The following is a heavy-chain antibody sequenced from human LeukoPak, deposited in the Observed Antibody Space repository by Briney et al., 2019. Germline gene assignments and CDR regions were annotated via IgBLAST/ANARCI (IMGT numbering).Heavy chain of an antibody. CDR3: ARVGIAAAGPGFDP. J-gene: IGHJ5*02. V-gene: IGHV4-34*01. CDR2: IDHSGST. Sequence: SETLSLTCAVYGGSFSGYYWSWIRQPPGKGLEWIGEIDHSGSTNYNPSLKSRVTISVDTSKNQFSLKLSSVTAADTAVHYCARVGIAAAGPGFDPWGQGTLVTVSS. D-gene: IGHD6-13*01. CDR1: GGSFSGYY.